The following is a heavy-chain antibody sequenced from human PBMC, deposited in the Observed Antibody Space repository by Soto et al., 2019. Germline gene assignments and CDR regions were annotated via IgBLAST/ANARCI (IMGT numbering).Heavy chain of an antibody. CDR2: INHSGST. D-gene: IGHD1-26*01. V-gene: IGHV4-34*01. CDR1: GGSFSGYY. CDR3: ARRGATGGAYFYYYGMDL. Sequence: SETLSLTCAVYGGSFSGYYWSWIRQPPGKGLEWIGEINHSGSTNYNPSLKGRVTISVDTSKNQFSLKLSSVTAADTAVYYCARRGATGGAYFYYYGMDLWGQGTTVTVSS. J-gene: IGHJ6*02.